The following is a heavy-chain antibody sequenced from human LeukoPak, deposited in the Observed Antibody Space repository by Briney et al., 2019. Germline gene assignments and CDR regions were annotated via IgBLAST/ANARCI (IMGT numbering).Heavy chain of an antibody. D-gene: IGHD2-8*01. Sequence: SETLSLTCAVYGGSFNGYYWSWIRQPPGKGLEWIGDINHSGSTNYNPSLKSRVTISVDTSKNQFSLKLSSVTAADTAVYYCARHARYYYYYMDVWGKGTTVTVSS. V-gene: IGHV4-34*01. CDR2: INHSGST. CDR3: ARHARYYYYYMDV. J-gene: IGHJ6*03. CDR1: GGSFNGYY.